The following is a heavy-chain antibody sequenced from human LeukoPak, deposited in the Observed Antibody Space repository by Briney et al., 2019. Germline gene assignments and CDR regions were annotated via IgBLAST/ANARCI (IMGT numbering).Heavy chain of an antibody. V-gene: IGHV4-30-4*01. Sequence: PSETLSLTCTVSGGSISSGDYYWSWIRQPPGKGLEWLGYIYYSGSTYYNPSLKSRVTISVDTSKNQFSLKLSSVTAADTAVYYCARGEGYGFWSGYSLPSVLDYWGQGTLVTVSS. CDR1: GGSISSGDYY. D-gene: IGHD3-3*01. CDR3: ARGEGYGFWSGYSLPSVLDY. J-gene: IGHJ4*02. CDR2: IYYSGST.